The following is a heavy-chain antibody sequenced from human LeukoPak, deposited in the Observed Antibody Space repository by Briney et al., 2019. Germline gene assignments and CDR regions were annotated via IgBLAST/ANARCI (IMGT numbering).Heavy chain of an antibody. Sequence: GGSLRLSCAASGFTFSSYSMNWVRQAPGKGLEWVSSINSSSSYIYYADSVKGRFTISRDNAKNSLYLQMNSLRAEDTAVYYCARAGTMVTPAFDIWGQGTMVTVSS. V-gene: IGHV3-21*01. CDR2: INSSSSYI. D-gene: IGHD4-23*01. CDR1: GFTFSSYS. J-gene: IGHJ3*02. CDR3: ARAGTMVTPAFDI.